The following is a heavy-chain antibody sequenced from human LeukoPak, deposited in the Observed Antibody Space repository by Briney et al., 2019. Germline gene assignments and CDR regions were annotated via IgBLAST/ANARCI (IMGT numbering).Heavy chain of an antibody. CDR1: GYTFTGYY. CDR2: VNPNSGGT. V-gene: IGHV1-2*02. Sequence: ASVKVSCKASGYTFTGYYMQWVRQAPGQGLEWMGWVNPNSGGTNYAQKFQGRVTMTTDTSTSTAYMELRSLRSDDTAVYYCARDGWDPTAPNFAYWGQGTLVTVSS. D-gene: IGHD1-26*01. CDR3: ARDGWDPTAPNFAY. J-gene: IGHJ4*02.